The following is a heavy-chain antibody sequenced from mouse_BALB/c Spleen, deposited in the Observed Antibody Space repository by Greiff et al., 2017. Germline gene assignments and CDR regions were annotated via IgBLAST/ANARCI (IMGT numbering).Heavy chain of an antibody. CDR3: ARDREVPGYYFDY. CDR2: IRNKANGYTT. D-gene: IGHD2-14*01. V-gene: IGHV7-3*02. J-gene: IGHJ2*01. CDR1: GFTFTDYY. Sequence: EVKLVESGGGLVQPGGSLRLSCATSGFTFTDYYMSWVRQPPGKALEWLGFIRNKANGYTTEYSASVKGRFTISRDNSQSILYLQMNTLRAEDSATYYCARDREVPGYYFDYWGQGTTLTVSS.